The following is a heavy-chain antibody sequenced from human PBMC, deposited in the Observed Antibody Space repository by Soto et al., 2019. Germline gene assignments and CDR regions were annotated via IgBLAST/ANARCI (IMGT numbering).Heavy chain of an antibody. J-gene: IGHJ4*02. Sequence: ASVKVSCKASGYTFTSYGISWVRQAPGQGLEWMGWISAYNGNTNYAQKLQGRVTMTTDTSTSTAYMELRSLRSDDTAVYYCARHPYYYDSSGYYSPLLYFDYWGQVPLVTVSS. CDR1: GYTFTSYG. CDR3: ARHPYYYDSSGYYSPLLYFDY. CDR2: ISAYNGNT. V-gene: IGHV1-18*01. D-gene: IGHD3-22*01.